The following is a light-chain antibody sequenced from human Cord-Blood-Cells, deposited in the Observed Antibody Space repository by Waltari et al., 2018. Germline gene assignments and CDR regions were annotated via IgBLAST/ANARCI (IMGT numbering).Light chain of an antibody. Sequence: QSALTQPVSVSGSPGQSITIPCTGTSSDVGGYNYVSWYQQHPGKAPKLMIHDVSKRPSGVSNRFSGSKSGNTASLTISGLQAEDEADYYCSSYTSSSTFGGGTKLTVL. CDR3: SSYTSSST. CDR2: DVS. CDR1: SSDVGGYNY. J-gene: IGLJ3*02. V-gene: IGLV2-14*01.